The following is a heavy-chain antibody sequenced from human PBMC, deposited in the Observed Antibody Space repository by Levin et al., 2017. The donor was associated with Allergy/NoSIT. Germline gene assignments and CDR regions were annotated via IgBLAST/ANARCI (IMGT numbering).Heavy chain of an antibody. D-gene: IGHD6-13*01. CDR2: IYFTGST. CDR1: GGSISSDSHY. Sequence: AGGSLRLSCNVSGGSISSDSHYWSWIRQPPGTGLEWIGNIYFTGSTKYKSSLKSRVTISVDTSKNQFSLKLSSVTAADTAVYYCARRIAGEYNWFDPWGQGTLVTVSS. CDR3: ARRIAGEYNWFDP. J-gene: IGHJ5*02. V-gene: IGHV4-39*01.